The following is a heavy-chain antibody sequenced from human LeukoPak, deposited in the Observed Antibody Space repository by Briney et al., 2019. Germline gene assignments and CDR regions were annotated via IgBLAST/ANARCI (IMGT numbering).Heavy chain of an antibody. D-gene: IGHD3-22*01. CDR1: GGSISSYY. Sequence: SETLSLTCTVSGGSISSYYWSWIRQPPGKGLEWIGYIYYSGSTNYNPSLKSRVTISVDTSKNQFSLKLSSVTAADTAVYYCARYYYDSSGYPYYYYYMDVWGKGTTVTISS. CDR3: ARYYYDSSGYPYYYYYMDV. J-gene: IGHJ6*03. CDR2: IYYSGST. V-gene: IGHV4-59*01.